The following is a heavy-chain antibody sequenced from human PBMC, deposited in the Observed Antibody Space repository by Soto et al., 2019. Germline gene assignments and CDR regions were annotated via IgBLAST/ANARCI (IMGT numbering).Heavy chain of an antibody. Sequence: SETLSLTCAVYGGSFSGYYWSWIRQPPGKGLEWIGEINHSGSTNYNPSLKSRVTISVDTSKNQFSLKLSSVTAADTAVYYCARGRLVPLNKYYFDYWGQGTLVTVSS. V-gene: IGHV4-34*01. CDR2: INHSGST. CDR3: ARGRLVPLNKYYFDY. CDR1: GGSFSGYY. J-gene: IGHJ4*02. D-gene: IGHD3-9*01.